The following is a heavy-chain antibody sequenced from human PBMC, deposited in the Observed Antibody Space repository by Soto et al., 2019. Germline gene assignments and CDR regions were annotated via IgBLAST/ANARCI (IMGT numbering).Heavy chain of an antibody. CDR3: ATSTPFDYGDYFDFDY. Sequence: GASVKASCKGSGYTFTSFYIHWVRQAPGQGLEWMGVFDPEDGKTNYAQKFQGRVTMTEDTSTDTAYMELSSLRSEDTAVYYCATSTPFDYGDYFDFDYWGQGTLVTVSS. CDR1: GYTFTSFY. CDR2: FDPEDGKT. D-gene: IGHD4-17*01. V-gene: IGHV1-24*01. J-gene: IGHJ4*02.